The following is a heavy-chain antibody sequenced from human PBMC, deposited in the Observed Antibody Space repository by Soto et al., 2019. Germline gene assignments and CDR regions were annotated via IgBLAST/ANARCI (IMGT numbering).Heavy chain of an antibody. J-gene: IGHJ4*02. CDR2: IYNGGGT. CDR3: VSTRGSSYDY. CDR1: GFTVSGNY. D-gene: IGHD6-6*01. V-gene: IGHV3-53*02. Sequence: EVQLVETGGGLIQPGGSLRLSCAASGFTVSGNYMSWVRQAPGKGLEWVSVIYNGGGTYYADSVKGRFTITRDNSKNTLYLQMNSLRAEDTAVYYCVSTRGSSYDYWGQGTLVTVSS.